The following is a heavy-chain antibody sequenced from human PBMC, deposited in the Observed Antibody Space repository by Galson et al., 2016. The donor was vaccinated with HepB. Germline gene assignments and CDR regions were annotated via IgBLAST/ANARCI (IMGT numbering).Heavy chain of an antibody. J-gene: IGHJ3*02. V-gene: IGHV3-53*01. CDR1: GFTVSSNY. D-gene: IGHD3-10*01. CDR3: AGDRGGRAFDI. CDR2: IYSGGST. Sequence: SLRLSCAASGFTVSSNYMSWVRQAPGKGLEWVSVIYSGGSTYYADSVTGRFTISRANSKNTLYLQMNSLRAEDTTVYYCAGDRGGRAFDIWGQGTMVTVSS.